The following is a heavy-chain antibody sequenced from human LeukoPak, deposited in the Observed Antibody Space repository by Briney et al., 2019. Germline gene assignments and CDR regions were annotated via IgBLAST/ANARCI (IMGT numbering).Heavy chain of an antibody. J-gene: IGHJ6*03. CDR3: ARGAYDYVWGSYRSPSDYYYYMDV. D-gene: IGHD3-16*02. CDR2: IIPIFGTA. V-gene: IGHV1-69*05. Sequence: SVKVSCKASGGTFSSYAISWVRQAPGQGLEWMGGIIPIFGTANYAQKFQGRVTITTDESTSTAYMELSSLRSEDTAVYYCARGAYDYVWGSYRSPSDYYYYMDVWGKGTTVTASS. CDR1: GGTFSSYA.